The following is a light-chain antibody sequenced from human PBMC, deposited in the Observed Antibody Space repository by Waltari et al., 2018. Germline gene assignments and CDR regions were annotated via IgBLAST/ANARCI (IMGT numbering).Light chain of an antibody. J-gene: IGKJ2*01. CDR3: QQSYSTPLYT. V-gene: IGKV1-39*01. Sequence: DIQMTQSPSSLSASVGDRVTNTCRASQSISSYLNWYQQKPGKAPKLLIYAASSLQSGVPSRFSGSGSGTDFTLTISSLQPEDFATYYCQQSYSTPLYTFGQGTKLEIK. CDR1: QSISSY. CDR2: AAS.